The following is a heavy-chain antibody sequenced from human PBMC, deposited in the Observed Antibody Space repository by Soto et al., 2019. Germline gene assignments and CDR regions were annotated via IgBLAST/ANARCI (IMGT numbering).Heavy chain of an antibody. J-gene: IGHJ6*02. CDR2: IKSKTDGGTT. CDR1: GFTFSNAW. Sequence: GSLRLSCAASGFTFSNAWMNWVRQAPGKGLEWVGRIKSKTDGGTTDYAAPVKGRFTISRDDSKNTLYLQMNSLKTEDTAVYNCTTDFGAPPFDFWSGYFTSYYYYYGMDVWGQGTTVTVSS. V-gene: IGHV3-15*07. D-gene: IGHD3-3*01. CDR3: TTDFGAPPFDFWSGYFTSYYYYYGMDV.